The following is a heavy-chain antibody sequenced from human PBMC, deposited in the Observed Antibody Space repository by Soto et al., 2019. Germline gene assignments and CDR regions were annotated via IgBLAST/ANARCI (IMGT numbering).Heavy chain of an antibody. CDR2: IYAGDSES. Sequence: GESLKISCRGSGYTFSNHWIAWVRQPPGKGLEWRGIIYAGDSESRYSTSFQGQVTIAVDKSITTAYLQWSSLKASDSAMYYCARASAGWPNWFDSWGQGTLVTVSS. D-gene: IGHD6-19*01. V-gene: IGHV5-51*01. CDR3: ARASAGWPNWFDS. J-gene: IGHJ5*01. CDR1: GYTFSNHW.